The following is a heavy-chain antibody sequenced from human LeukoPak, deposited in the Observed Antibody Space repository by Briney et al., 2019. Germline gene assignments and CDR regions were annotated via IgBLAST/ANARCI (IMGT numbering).Heavy chain of an antibody. J-gene: IGHJ4*02. CDR3: ACFTNVFDY. Sequence: SGGSLRLSCAASGFTFSDYYMDWVRQAPGKGLEWVGRIKNKASNYITQYAPSVKGRFTISRDDSKNSLYLQMNNLKTEDTAVYYRACFTNVFDYWGQGTLVPVSS. CDR1: GFTFSDYY. V-gene: IGHV3-72*01. CDR2: IKNKASNYIT. D-gene: IGHD3-16*01.